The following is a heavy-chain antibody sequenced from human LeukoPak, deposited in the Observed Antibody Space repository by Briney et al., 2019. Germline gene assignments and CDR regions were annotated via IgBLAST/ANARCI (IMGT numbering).Heavy chain of an antibody. D-gene: IGHD4-17*01. Sequence: GGSLRLSCAASGFTFSSYAMHWVRQAPGKGQEWVAVMSYDGIHKYYADSVKGRFTISRDNSKNTLYLQMNSLRAEDTAVYYCAKETGSAVGSTDFDYWGQGTLVTVSS. V-gene: IGHV3-30-3*01. CDR3: AKETGSAVGSTDFDY. J-gene: IGHJ4*02. CDR1: GFTFSSYA. CDR2: MSYDGIHK.